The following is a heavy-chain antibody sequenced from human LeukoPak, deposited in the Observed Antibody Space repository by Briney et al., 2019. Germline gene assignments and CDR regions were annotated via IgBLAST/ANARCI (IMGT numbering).Heavy chain of an antibody. J-gene: IGHJ6*03. Sequence: GGSLRLSCAASGLTFSSYWMSWVRQAPGKGLEWVANIKQDGSEKYYVDSVKGRFTISRDNAKNSLYLQMNSLRAEDTAVYYCARDEAVPAAMTYYYYYYMDVWGKGTTVTVSS. CDR3: ARDEAVPAAMTYYYYYYMDV. CDR1: GLTFSSYW. D-gene: IGHD2-2*01. CDR2: IKQDGSEK. V-gene: IGHV3-7*01.